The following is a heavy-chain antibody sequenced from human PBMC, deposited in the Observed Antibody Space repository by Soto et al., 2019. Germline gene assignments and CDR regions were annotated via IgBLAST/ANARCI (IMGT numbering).Heavy chain of an antibody. CDR3: VRDPGGDYNF. V-gene: IGHV3-74*01. Sequence: EVQLVESGGGLVHPGGSLTLSCVGSGFTFSSYWMNWVRQVPGKAPEWVSRIIGDGTARDYAESVKGRFTISRDNAKNTLFLEMDSLRVDDTALYYCVRDPGGDYNFWGQGTRVTVSS. D-gene: IGHD2-21*02. CDR2: IIGDGTAR. CDR1: GFTFSSYW. J-gene: IGHJ4*02.